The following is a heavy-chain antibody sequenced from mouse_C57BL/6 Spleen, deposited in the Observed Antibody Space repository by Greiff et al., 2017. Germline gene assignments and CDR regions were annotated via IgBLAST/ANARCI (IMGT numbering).Heavy chain of an antibody. V-gene: IGHV6-3*01. Sequence: DVQLQESGGGLVQPGGSMKLSCVASGFTFSNYWMNWVRQSPEKGLEWVAQIRLKSDNYATHYAESVKGRFTISRDDSKSSVYLQMNNLRAEDTGIYYCTEALGNYWYFDVWGTGTTVTVSS. CDR2: IRLKSDNYAT. J-gene: IGHJ1*03. D-gene: IGHD2-1*01. CDR1: GFTFSNYW. CDR3: TEALGNYWYFDV.